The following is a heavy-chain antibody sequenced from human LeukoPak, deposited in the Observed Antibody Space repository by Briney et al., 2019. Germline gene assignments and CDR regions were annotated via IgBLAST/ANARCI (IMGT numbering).Heavy chain of an antibody. J-gene: IGHJ5*02. V-gene: IGHV3-33*01. D-gene: IGHD2-2*02. CDR2: IWYDGSNK. CDR3: ARDPAYCSSTSCYRNWFDP. Sequence: GGSLRLSCAASGFTFSSYGMHWVRQAPGKGLEWVAVIWYDGSNKYYADSVKGRFTISRDNSKNTLYLQMNSLRAEDTAVYYCARDPAYCSSTSCYRNWFDPWGQGTLVTVSS. CDR1: GFTFSSYG.